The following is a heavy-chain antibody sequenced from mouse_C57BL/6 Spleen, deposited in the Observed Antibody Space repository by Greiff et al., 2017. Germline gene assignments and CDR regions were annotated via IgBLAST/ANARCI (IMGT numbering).Heavy chain of an antibody. Sequence: EVQLQQSGPELVKPGASVKISCKASGYTLTDYDMNWVKQSHGKSLEWIGDINPNSGGTSYNQKFKGKATLNVDKSSSTAYMELRSLTSEDSAVYYVAGRGGLLRSFDYWGQGTTLTVSS. V-gene: IGHV1-26*01. CDR3: AGRGGLLRSFDY. J-gene: IGHJ2*01. CDR2: INPNSGGT. CDR1: GYTLTDYD. D-gene: IGHD1-1*01.